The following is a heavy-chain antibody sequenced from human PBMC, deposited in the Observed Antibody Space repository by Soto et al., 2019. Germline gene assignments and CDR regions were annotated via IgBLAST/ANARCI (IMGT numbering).Heavy chain of an antibody. CDR3: ARDLFDEYYYGSGSYYKYAFDI. CDR2: ISAYNGNT. J-gene: IGHJ3*02. V-gene: IGHV1-18*01. Sequence: ASLKVSCKASGYTFTSYGISWVRQAPGQGLEWMGWISAYNGNTNYAQKLQGRVTMTTDTSTSTAYMELRSLRSDDTAVYYCARDLFDEYYYGSGSYYKYAFDIWGQGTMVTVSS. CDR1: GYTFTSYG. D-gene: IGHD3-10*01.